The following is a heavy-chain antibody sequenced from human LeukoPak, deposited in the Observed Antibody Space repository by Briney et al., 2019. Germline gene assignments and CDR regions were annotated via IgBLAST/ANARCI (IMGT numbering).Heavy chain of an antibody. V-gene: IGHV3-48*01. J-gene: IGHJ4*02. CDR3: ARDLTVTTGDVCY. Sequence: PGGSLRLSCAASGFTFSSYSRNWVRQAPGKGLEWVSYISSSSSTIYYADSAKGRFTISRDNAKNSLYLQMNSLRAEDTAVYYCARDLTVTTGDVCYWGQGTLVTVSS. D-gene: IGHD4-17*01. CDR2: ISSSSSTI. CDR1: GFTFSSYS.